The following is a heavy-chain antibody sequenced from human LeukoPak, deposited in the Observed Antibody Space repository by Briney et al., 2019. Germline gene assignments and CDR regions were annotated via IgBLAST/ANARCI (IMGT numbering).Heavy chain of an antibody. J-gene: IGHJ2*01. CDR2: IYYSGST. D-gene: IGHD6-25*01. CDR1: GGSISSYY. Sequence: SETLSLTCTVSGGSISSYYWSWIRQPPGKGLEWIGYIYYSGSTNYNPSLKTRVTISVDTSKNQFSLKLSSVTAADTAVYYCARQGGGFWYFDLWGRGTLVTVSS. V-gene: IGHV4-59*08. CDR3: ARQGGGFWYFDL.